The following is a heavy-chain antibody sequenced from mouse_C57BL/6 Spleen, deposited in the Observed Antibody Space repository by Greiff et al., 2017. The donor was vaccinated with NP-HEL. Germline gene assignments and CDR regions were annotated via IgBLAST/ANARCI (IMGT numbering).Heavy chain of an antibody. CDR3: AREGDYDGGFAY. J-gene: IGHJ3*01. CDR1: GYTFTDYN. CDR2: INPNNGGT. Sequence: VQLQQSGPELVKPGASVKIPCKASGYTFTDYNMDWVKQSHGKSLEWIGDINPNNGGTIYNQKFKGKATLTVDKSSSTAYMELRSLTSEDTAVYYWAREGDYDGGFAYWGQGTLVTVSA. D-gene: IGHD2-4*01. V-gene: IGHV1-18*01.